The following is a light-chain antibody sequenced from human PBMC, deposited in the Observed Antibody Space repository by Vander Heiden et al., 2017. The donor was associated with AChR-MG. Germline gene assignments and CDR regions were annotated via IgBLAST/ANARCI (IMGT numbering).Light chain of an antibody. CDR2: QAS. J-gene: IGKJ1*01. CDR1: QSIINW. CDR3: KQYHSSSGT. V-gene: IGKV1-5*03. Sequence: IQMTQSPSTLSASVGDRVTITCQASQSIINWLAWYQQRPGKAPKLLIYQASRLQSEVPSRFSGSGSGTEFTLTISGLQPDDFATYYCKQYHSSSGTFGQGTKVEI.